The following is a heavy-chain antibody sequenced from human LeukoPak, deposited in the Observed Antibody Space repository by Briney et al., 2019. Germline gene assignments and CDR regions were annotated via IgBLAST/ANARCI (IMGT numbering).Heavy chain of an antibody. D-gene: IGHD6-13*01. CDR2: IKQDGSDK. Sequence: PGGSLRLSCAASGFTFSTSWMTWVRQAPGKGLEWVANIKQDGSDKYYTDSVKGRFTISRDNAKNSLYLQMNSLRAEDTAVYYCAKDSGWFRFDYWGQGTLVTVSS. CDR1: GFTFSTSW. CDR3: AKDSGWFRFDY. J-gene: IGHJ4*02. V-gene: IGHV3-7*03.